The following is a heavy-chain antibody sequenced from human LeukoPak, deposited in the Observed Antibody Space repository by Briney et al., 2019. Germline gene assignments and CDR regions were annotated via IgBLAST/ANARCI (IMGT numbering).Heavy chain of an antibody. CDR3: ARVLIGGALIWFEP. D-gene: IGHD1-26*01. V-gene: IGHV3-7*01. CDR1: GFTFSAYW. J-gene: IGHJ5*02. Sequence: GGSLRLFCAASGFTFSAYWMSWVRQAPGTGPERVANINPDGNEKYYVDSVKARFTISRDNAKNSLYLQMNSLRAEDTAMYFCARVLIGGALIWFEPWGQGTLVTVSS. CDR2: INPDGNEK.